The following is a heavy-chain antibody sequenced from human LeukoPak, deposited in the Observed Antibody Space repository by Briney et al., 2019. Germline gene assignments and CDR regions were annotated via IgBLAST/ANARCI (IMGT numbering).Heavy chain of an antibody. CDR1: GFTVSSNY. Sequence: GGSLRLSCAASGFTVSSNYMSWVRQAPGKGLEWVSAISGSGGSTYYADSVKGRFTISRDNSKNTLYLQMNSLRAEDTAVYYCARKRVDTAMVLYGMDVWGQGTTVTVSS. CDR2: ISGSGGST. D-gene: IGHD5-18*01. V-gene: IGHV3-23*01. CDR3: ARKRVDTAMVLYGMDV. J-gene: IGHJ6*02.